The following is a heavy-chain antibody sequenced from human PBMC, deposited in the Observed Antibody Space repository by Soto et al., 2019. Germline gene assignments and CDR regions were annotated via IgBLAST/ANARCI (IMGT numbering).Heavy chain of an antibody. J-gene: IGHJ4*02. Sequence: QVQLQESGPGLVRPSQTLSLTCTVSGDSISSGAYYWSWIRQDPGKGLEWIGYIHYSGSTYYNPSLRSRITISVDASKFQFSLRLSSVTAADTAVYYCVREGRGSISSRRGKLDFWGQGALVTVSS. CDR2: IHYSGST. D-gene: IGHD3-3*02. V-gene: IGHV4-31*03. CDR1: GDSISSGAYY. CDR3: VREGRGSISSRRGKLDF.